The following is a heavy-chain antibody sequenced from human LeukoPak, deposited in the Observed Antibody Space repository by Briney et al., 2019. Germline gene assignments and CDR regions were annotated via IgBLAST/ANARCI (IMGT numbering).Heavy chain of an antibody. Sequence: SVKVSCKASGGTFSSYTISWVRQAPGQGLEWMGGIIPIFGTANYAQKFQGRVTITTDESTSTAYMELSSLRSEDTAVYYCARDSSSSSFRSWFDPWGQGTLVNVSS. D-gene: IGHD6-6*01. CDR2: IIPIFGTA. V-gene: IGHV1-69*05. CDR1: GGTFSSYT. CDR3: ARDSSSSSFRSWFDP. J-gene: IGHJ5*02.